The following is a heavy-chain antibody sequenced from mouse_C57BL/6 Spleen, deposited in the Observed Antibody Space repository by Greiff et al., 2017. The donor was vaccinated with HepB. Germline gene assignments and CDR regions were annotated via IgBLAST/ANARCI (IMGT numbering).Heavy chain of an antibody. CDR1: GYTFTDYY. V-gene: IGHV1-19*01. CDR2: INPYNGGT. D-gene: IGHD2-1*01. J-gene: IGHJ4*01. CDR3: ARPAYGNPSEMDY. Sequence: EVQLQQSGPVLVKPGASVKMSCKASGYTFTDYYMNWVKQSHGKSLEWIGVINPYNGGTSYNQKFKGKATLTVDKSSSTAYMELNSLTSEDSAVYYCARPAYGNPSEMDYWGQGTSVTVSS.